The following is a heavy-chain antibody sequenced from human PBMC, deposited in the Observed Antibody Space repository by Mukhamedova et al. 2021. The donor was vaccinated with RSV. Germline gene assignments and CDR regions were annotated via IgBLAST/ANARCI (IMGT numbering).Heavy chain of an antibody. CDR2: IWYDGSNK. CDR3: AKGPWFGIIDAFDI. J-gene: IGHJ3*02. Sequence: EWVAAIWYDGSNKYYADSVKGRFTISRDNSKNTLYLQMNSLRAEDTAMYYCAKGPWFGIIDAFDIWGQGPMVTVSS. D-gene: IGHD3-10*01. V-gene: IGHV3-33*06.